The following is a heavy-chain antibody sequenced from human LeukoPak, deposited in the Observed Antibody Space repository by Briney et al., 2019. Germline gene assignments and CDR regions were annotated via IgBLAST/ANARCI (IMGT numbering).Heavy chain of an antibody. V-gene: IGHV3-53*01. J-gene: IGHJ4*02. Sequence: GGSLRLSCAASGFTVSSNSMNWGRQAPGKGLEWGSVIYSRGVTNYADSVKGRFTISRDNSKNTLYLQMNSLRAEDTAVYYCARAGPYSHNSFDYWGQGALVTVSS. CDR1: GFTVSSNS. D-gene: IGHD1-1*01. CDR3: ARAGPYSHNSFDY. CDR2: IYSRGVT.